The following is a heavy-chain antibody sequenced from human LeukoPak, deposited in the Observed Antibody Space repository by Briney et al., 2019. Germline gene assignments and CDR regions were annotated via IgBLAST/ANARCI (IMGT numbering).Heavy chain of an antibody. V-gene: IGHV4-59*01. J-gene: IGHJ5*02. CDR2: IYYSGST. D-gene: IGHD2-15*01. Sequence: KPSETLSLTCTVSGGSISSYYWSWIRQPPGMGLEWIGYIYYSGSTNYNPSLKSRVTISVDTSKNQFSLKLSSVTAADTAVYYCAGEGYCSGGSCYLYNWFDPWGQGTLVTVSS. CDR1: GGSISSYY. CDR3: AGEGYCSGGSCYLYNWFDP.